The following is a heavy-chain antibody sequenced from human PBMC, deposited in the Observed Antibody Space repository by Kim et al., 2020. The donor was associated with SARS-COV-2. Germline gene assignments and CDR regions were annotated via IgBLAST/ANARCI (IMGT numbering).Heavy chain of an antibody. J-gene: IGHJ4*02. CDR2: T. D-gene: IGHD3-10*01. V-gene: IGHV4-59*01. Sequence: TNYNPSLKRRVTISVDTSKNPFSLKLSSVTAADTAVYYCARDGSGSYFDYWGQGTLVTVSS. CDR3: ARDGSGSYFDY.